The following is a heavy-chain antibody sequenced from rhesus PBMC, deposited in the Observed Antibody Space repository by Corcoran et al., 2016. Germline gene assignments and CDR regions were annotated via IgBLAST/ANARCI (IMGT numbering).Heavy chain of an antibody. CDR2: INGNTGST. J-gene: IGHJ4*01. Sequence: QVHLQESGPGLVKPSETLSPTCAVSGGSFSGYYWGWIRQPPGKGLEWIGYINGNTGSTDYNPSLKSRVTISTDTSKNQFSLELRSVTAADTAVYYCARDRPEYSSYFDYWGQGVLVTVSS. CDR1: GGSFSGYY. V-gene: IGHV4-165*01. CDR3: ARDRPEYSSYFDY. D-gene: IGHD4-23*01.